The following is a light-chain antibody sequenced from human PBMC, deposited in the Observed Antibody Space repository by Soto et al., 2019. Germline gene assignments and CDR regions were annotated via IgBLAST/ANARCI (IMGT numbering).Light chain of an antibody. CDR1: SSDVGSYNF. CDR3: CSYTGSRTFV. J-gene: IGLJ3*02. V-gene: IGLV2-23*01. Sequence: QSVLTQPASVSGSPGQSITISCTGTSSDVGSYNFVSWYHQHPGKAPKLLIYEGSKRPSGVSNRFSGSKSGNTASLTISGLRAEDEAHYHCCSYTGSRTFVFGGGTKLTVL. CDR2: EGS.